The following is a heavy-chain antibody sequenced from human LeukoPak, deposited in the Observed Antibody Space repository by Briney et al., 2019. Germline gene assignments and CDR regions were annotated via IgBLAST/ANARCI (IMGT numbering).Heavy chain of an antibody. CDR1: GGSFSGYY. J-gene: IGHJ5*02. V-gene: IGHV4-34*01. D-gene: IGHD3-16*02. Sequence: PSETLSLTCTVYGGSFSGYYWSWIRQPPGKGLEWIGEINHSGSTNYNPSLKSRVTISVDTSKNQFSLKLSSVTAADTAVYYCARREELSGHNWFDPWGQGTLVTVSS. CDR3: ARREELSGHNWFDP. CDR2: INHSGST.